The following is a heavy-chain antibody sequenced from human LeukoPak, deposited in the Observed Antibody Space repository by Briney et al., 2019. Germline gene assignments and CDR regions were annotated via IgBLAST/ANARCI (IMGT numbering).Heavy chain of an antibody. V-gene: IGHV3-30*02. CDR1: GFTFSSYG. D-gene: IGHD5-12*01. Sequence: GGSLRLTCAASGFTFSSYGMHWVRQAPGKGLEWVAFIRHDGSNKYYADSVKGRFTVSRDNSKNTLYLQMKSLRAEDTAVYYCAKGGGSEAQYYYYYLDVWGKGTTVTISS. CDR2: IRHDGSNK. J-gene: IGHJ6*03. CDR3: AKGGGSEAQYYYYYLDV.